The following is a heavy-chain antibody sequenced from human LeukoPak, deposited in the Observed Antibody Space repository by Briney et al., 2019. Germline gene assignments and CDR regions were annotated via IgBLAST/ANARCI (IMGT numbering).Heavy chain of an antibody. V-gene: IGHV3-7*01. CDR3: ARGGTFVSDY. J-gene: IGHJ4*02. CDR1: GFTFSTFW. D-gene: IGHD1-1*01. CDR2: IKEDGSEK. Sequence: GGSLRLSCAASGFTFSTFWMSWVRQAPEKGLEWVANIKEDGSEKYYVDSMKGRFTVSRDNAKNSLYLQMDSLRAEDTAVYYCARGGTFVSDYWGQGTLVTVSS.